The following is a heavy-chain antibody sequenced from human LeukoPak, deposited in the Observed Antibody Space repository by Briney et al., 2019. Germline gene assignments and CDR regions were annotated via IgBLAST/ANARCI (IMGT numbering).Heavy chain of an antibody. CDR3: ATGPAKYYDSSPTFGY. D-gene: IGHD3-22*01. Sequence: GTSVKVSCKASGYTFTTQYIHWVRQAAGQGLEWLGWSDPNSGATKYEHFQGRVTMTWDTSIDTAYMELSSLRSEDTAVCYCATGPAKYYDSSPTFGYWGQGTLVTVSS. V-gene: IGHV1-2*02. J-gene: IGHJ4*02. CDR2: SDPNSGAT. CDR1: GYTFTTQY.